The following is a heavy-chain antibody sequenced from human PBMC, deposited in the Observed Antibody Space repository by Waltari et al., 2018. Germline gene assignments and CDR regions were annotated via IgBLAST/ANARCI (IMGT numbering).Heavy chain of an antibody. CDR3: ARDLNLAYCGGDCKYYFDY. V-gene: IGHV4-38-2*02. D-gene: IGHD2-21*01. CDR2: IYHSGST. J-gene: IGHJ4*02. Sequence: QVQLQESGPGLVKPSETLSLTCAVYGYSISSGFYWVWMWQPTGKGLEWIGSIYHSGSTYYNPSLKSRVTISVDTSKNQFSLKLSSVTAADTAVYYCARDLNLAYCGGDCKYYFDYWGQGTLVTVSS. CDR1: GYSISSGFY.